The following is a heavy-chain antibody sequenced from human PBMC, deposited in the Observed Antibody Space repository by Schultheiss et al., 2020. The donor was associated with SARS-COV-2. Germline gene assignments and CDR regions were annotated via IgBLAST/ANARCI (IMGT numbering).Heavy chain of an antibody. CDR1: GFTFSDYY. J-gene: IGHJ4*02. D-gene: IGHD6-19*01. V-gene: IGHV3-11*03. CDR2: ISSSSSYI. Sequence: GGSLRLSCAASGFTFSDYYMSWIRQAPGKGLEWVSSISSSSSYIYYADSVKGRFTISRDNSKNTLYLQMNSLRAEDTAVYYCAKFIGGWPSPAASLDYWGQGTLVTVSS. CDR3: AKFIGGWPSPAASLDY.